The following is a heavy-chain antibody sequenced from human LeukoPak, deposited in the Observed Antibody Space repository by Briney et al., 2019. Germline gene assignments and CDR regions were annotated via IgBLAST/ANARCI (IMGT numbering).Heavy chain of an antibody. J-gene: IGHJ6*02. CDR3: ARVPALSYYYGMDV. CDR2: ISYDGSNK. CDR1: GFTFSSYA. V-gene: IGHV3-30-3*01. Sequence: GGSLRLSCAASGFTFSSYAMHWDRQAPGKGLESVAVISYDGSNKYYADTVKGRFTTSRDNAKNTLYLQMNSLRAEDTAVYYCARVPALSYYYGMDVWGQGTTVTVSS.